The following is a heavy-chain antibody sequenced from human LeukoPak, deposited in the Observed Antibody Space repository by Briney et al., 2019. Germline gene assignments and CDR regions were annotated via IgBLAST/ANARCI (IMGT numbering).Heavy chain of an antibody. V-gene: IGHV3-23*01. CDR1: GFIFSSYG. J-gene: IGHJ4*02. D-gene: IGHD2/OR15-2a*01. CDR3: ARSASGYYLFDY. CDR2: VSGSGDST. Sequence: GGSLRLSCAASGFIFSSYGMSWVRQAPGKGLEWVSAVSGSGDSTNYADSVKGRFTIPRDNSKNTLFLQMNSLRAEDAAVYYCARSASGYYLFDYWGQGTLVTVSS.